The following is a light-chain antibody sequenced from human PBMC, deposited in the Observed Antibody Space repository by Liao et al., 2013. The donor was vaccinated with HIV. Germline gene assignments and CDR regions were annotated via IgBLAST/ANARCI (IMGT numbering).Light chain of an antibody. CDR1: ELRDKY. CDR2: QDN. J-gene: IGLJ2*01. Sequence: SDELTQPSSVSVSPGQTASIACSGDELRDKYVCWYQQKPGQSPLLVIYQDNKRPSGIPERFSGSNSGNTATLTISGTQAMDEADYYCHTWDSSTAIFGGGTKLTVL. V-gene: IGLV3-1*01. CDR3: HTWDSSTAI.